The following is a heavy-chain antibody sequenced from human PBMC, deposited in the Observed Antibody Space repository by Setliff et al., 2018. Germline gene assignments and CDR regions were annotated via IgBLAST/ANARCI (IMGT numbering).Heavy chain of an antibody. CDR3: ARGAHYGDYIGDY. CDR2: INAGXXXX. V-gene: IGHV1-3*01. J-gene: IGHJ4*02. Sequence: ASVKVSCKASGYPFTSNSMHWVRQAPGQRLEWMGWINAGXXXXXYSXXXQGRVTITRDTSATTACMELSSLRSEDSAVYYCARGAHYGDYIGDYWGQGTLVTVSS. D-gene: IGHD4-17*01. CDR1: GYPFTSNS.